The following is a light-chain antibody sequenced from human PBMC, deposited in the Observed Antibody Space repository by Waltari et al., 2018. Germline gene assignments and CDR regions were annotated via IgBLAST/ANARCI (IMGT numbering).Light chain of an antibody. Sequence: QSALTQPASVSGSPGKSITISCTGPSSDVGGYNYVSWYQQHPGKAPKLMIYEVSNRPSGVSNRFSGSKSGNTASLTISGLQAEDEADYYCSSYTSSSTLLFGGGTKLTVL. CDR2: EVS. CDR1: SSDVGGYNY. J-gene: IGLJ2*01. V-gene: IGLV2-14*01. CDR3: SSYTSSSTLL.